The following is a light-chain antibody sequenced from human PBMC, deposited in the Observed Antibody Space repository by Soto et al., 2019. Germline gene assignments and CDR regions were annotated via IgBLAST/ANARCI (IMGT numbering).Light chain of an antibody. CDR3: QQYKTYGTT. V-gene: IGKV1-5*03. CDR2: EAS. CDR1: QRISSW. J-gene: IGKJ4*01. Sequence: GDRVTITCRASQRISSWLAWYQQKPGRAPKVLIYEASTLESGVPSRFSGSGSGTEFTLTISSLQPDDFATYHCQQYKTYGTTFGGGTKVEIK.